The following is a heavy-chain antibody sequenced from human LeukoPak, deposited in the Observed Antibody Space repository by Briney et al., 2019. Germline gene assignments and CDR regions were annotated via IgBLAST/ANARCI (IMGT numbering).Heavy chain of an antibody. CDR2: ISSSSTYI. CDR1: GFTFGSYW. V-gene: IGHV3-21*01. CDR3: ARDKTLGARPDYYYGMDV. Sequence: GGSLRLSCAASGFTFGSYWMHWVRQAPGKGLEWVSSISSSSTYIYYADSVKGRFTISRDNAKNSLYLQMNSLRAEDTAVYFCARDKTLGARPDYYYGMDVWGQGTTVTVSS. J-gene: IGHJ6*02. D-gene: IGHD6-6*01.